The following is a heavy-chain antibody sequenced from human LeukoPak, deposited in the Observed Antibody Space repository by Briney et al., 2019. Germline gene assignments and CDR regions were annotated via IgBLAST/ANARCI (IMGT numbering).Heavy chain of an antibody. CDR3: AKSSGESGGLDC. V-gene: IGHV3-23*01. Sequence: PGRSPRLSSAASGVALSGFGMSSGRGAPGKGLEWVSGISGSGGKTYYADSVKGRFTISRDDSKNTWFLQMNRLRADDTAAYYCAKSSGESGGLDCGGRGSLVTVSS. J-gene: IGHJ4*02. CDR1: GVALSGFG. D-gene: IGHD2-15*01. CDR2: ISGSGGKT.